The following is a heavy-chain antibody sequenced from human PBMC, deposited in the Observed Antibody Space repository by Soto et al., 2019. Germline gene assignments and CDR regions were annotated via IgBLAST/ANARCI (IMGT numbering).Heavy chain of an antibody. CDR3: ARDGGYDTNWFDP. CDR1: GFTFSRYS. J-gene: IGHJ5*02. V-gene: IGHV3-21*01. D-gene: IGHD5-12*01. Sequence: EVQLVESGGGLVKPGGTLRLSCAASGFTFSRYSMNWVRQAPGKAMEWVSSISSSSGYIYYADSVKGRFTVSRDNAKNSLYLQMNSLRAEDRAVYYCARDGGYDTNWFDPWGQGTLVTVSS. CDR2: ISSSSGYI.